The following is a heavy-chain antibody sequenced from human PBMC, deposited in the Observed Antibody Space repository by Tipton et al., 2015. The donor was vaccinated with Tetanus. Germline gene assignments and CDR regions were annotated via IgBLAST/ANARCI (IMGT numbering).Heavy chain of an antibody. CDR1: GASINAGGYL. CDR3: VRAPYNSPGKYYFDY. CDR2: IYYTERT. Sequence: TLSLTCTVSGASINAGGYLWTWVRQHPGKGLEWIGNIYYTERTSYTPSLESRVTISVDRSSDQFSLRLTSVTAADTAIYYCVRAPYNSPGKYYFDYWGQGTLVTVSS. V-gene: IGHV4-31*09. J-gene: IGHJ4*02. D-gene: IGHD1-1*01.